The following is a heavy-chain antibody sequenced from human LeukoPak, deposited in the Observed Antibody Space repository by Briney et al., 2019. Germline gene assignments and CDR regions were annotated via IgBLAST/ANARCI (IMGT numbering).Heavy chain of an antibody. Sequence: GGSLRLSCAASGFTFSSYAMSWVRQAPGKGLEWVSAISGSGGSTYYADSVKGRFTISRDNSKNTLYLQMNSLRAEDTAVYYCAKCISVNSNYRYYYYYGMDVWGQGTTVTVSS. D-gene: IGHD4-11*01. CDR1: GFTFSSYA. J-gene: IGHJ6*02. V-gene: IGHV3-23*01. CDR2: ISGSGGST. CDR3: AKCISVNSNYRYYYYYGMDV.